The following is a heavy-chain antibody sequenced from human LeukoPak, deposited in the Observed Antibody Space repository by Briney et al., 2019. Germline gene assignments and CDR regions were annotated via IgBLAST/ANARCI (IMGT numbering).Heavy chain of an antibody. Sequence: PGGSLRLSCAASGFTFSSYSMHWVRQAPGKGLEWVSYITTSGSIKYYADSVKGRFTISRDSAKNSLYLQMNSLRAEDTAVYYCARDGKAEAGNGGDDAFDNWGQGTMVTVSS. CDR2: ITTSGSIK. CDR3: ARDGKAEAGNGGDDAFDN. CDR1: GFTFSSYS. D-gene: IGHD6-19*01. J-gene: IGHJ3*02. V-gene: IGHV3-48*01.